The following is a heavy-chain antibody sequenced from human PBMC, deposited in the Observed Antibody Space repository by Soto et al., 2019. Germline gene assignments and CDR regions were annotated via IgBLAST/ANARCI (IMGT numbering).Heavy chain of an antibody. V-gene: IGHV3-30-3*01. Sequence: QVQLVESGGGVVQPGRSLRLSCAASGFTFSSYAMHWVHQAPGKGLEWVAVISYDGSNKYYADSVKGRFTISRDNSKNTLYLQMNSLRAEDTAVYYCARETIAARPESDYYYGMDVWGQGTTVTVSS. J-gene: IGHJ6*02. CDR3: ARETIAARPESDYYYGMDV. D-gene: IGHD6-13*01. CDR2: ISYDGSNK. CDR1: GFTFSSYA.